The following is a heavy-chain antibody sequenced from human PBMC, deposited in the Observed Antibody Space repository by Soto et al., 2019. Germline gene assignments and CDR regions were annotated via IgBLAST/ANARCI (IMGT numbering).Heavy chain of an antibody. D-gene: IGHD3-10*01. CDR1: GFTFSSYA. CDR3: PQPPDYNWNDP. J-gene: IGHJ5*02. CDR2: VSGSGGST. V-gene: IGHV3-23*01. Sequence: GGSLRLSCAASGFTFSSYAMSWVRQAPGKGLEWISAVSGSGGSTYYADSVKGRFTISRDNSKDTLYLQMNNLRAEDTAVYYCPQPPDYNWNDPRGQGTLVTLSS.